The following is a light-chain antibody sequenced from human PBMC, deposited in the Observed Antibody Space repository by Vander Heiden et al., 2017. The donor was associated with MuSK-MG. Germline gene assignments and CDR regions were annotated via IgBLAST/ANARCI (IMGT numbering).Light chain of an antibody. J-gene: IGKJ5*01. CDR2: AAS. CDR1: QIISSY. Sequence: DIHMTQSPSSLSASVGDRVTITCRASQIISSYLNWYQQKPGKAPKLLIYAASSLKSGVPSRFSGSGSGTDFTLTISSLQPEDFATYYCQQSYSTPLTFGQGTRLEIK. CDR3: QQSYSTPLT. V-gene: IGKV1-39*01.